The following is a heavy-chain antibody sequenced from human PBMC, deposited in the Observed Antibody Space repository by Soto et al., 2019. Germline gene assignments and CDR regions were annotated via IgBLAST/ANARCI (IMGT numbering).Heavy chain of an antibody. D-gene: IGHD1-26*01. CDR3: ARASGRWLPPPHLDY. Sequence: QVHLQESGPGLVKPSQTLSLTCTVSGGSVSNDDYYWSWIRQPPGKGLQWIGYIYYSGSTYYNPSPTSRVSLSVDTSKNQFSLNLRSVPAADTAVYYCARASGRWLPPPHLDYWGQGTLVTVSS. V-gene: IGHV4-30-4*01. J-gene: IGHJ4*02. CDR2: IYYSGST. CDR1: GGSVSNDDYY.